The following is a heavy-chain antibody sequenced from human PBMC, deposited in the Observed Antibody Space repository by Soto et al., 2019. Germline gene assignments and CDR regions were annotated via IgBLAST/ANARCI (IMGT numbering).Heavy chain of an antibody. CDR1: GFSFTAYS. Sequence: GGSLRPSCAASGFSFTAYSMNWVRQAPGKGLEWIAYTSTSSTTKYYADPVRGRFSISRDNANDLLYLDMDKLRDEDTGIYYCAGSYSSGNWYFDYWGLGT. CDR3: AGSYSSGNWYFDY. J-gene: IGHJ4*02. CDR2: TSTSSTTK. D-gene: IGHD3-10*01. V-gene: IGHV3-48*02.